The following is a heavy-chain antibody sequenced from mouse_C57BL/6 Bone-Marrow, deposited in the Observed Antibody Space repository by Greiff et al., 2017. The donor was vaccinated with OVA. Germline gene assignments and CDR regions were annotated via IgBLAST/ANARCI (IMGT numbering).Heavy chain of an antibody. CDR2: IHPNSGST. J-gene: IGHJ2*01. V-gene: IGHV1-64*01. CDR1: GYTFTSYW. D-gene: IGHD1-1*01. CDR3: ARITTVLGY. Sequence: QVQLKQPGAELVKPGASVKLSCKASGYTFTSYWMHWVKQRPGQGLEWIGMIHPNSGSTNYNEKFKSKATLTVDKSSSPAYMQLSSLTSEDSAVYYCARITTVLGYWGQGTTLTVAS.